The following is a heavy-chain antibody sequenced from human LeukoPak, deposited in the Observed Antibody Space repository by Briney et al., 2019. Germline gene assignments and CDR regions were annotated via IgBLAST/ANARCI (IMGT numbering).Heavy chain of an antibody. CDR1: GFTFSSYA. J-gene: IGHJ4*02. V-gene: IGHV3-64*01. CDR2: ISSNGGST. D-gene: IGHD1-26*01. Sequence: GGSLRLSCAASGFTFSSYAMHWVRQAPGKGLEYVSAISSNGGSTYYANSVKGRFTISRDNSKNTLYLQMGSLRAEDMAVYYCASLGSYFDYWGQGTLVTVSS. CDR3: ASLGSYFDY.